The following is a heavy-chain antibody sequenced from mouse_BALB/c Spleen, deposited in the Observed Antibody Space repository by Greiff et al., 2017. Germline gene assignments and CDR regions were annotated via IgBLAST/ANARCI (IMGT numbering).Heavy chain of an antibody. CDR2: IYPGDGST. Sequence: VQLQLSGPELVKPGALVKISCKASGYTFTSYDINWVKQRPGQGLEWIGWIYPGDGSTKYNEKFKGKATLTADKSSSTAYMQLSSLTSENSAVYFCARGTARAPWFAYWGQGTLVTVSA. CDR3: ARGTARAPWFAY. CDR1: GYTFTSYD. J-gene: IGHJ3*01. D-gene: IGHD3-2*01. V-gene: IGHV1S56*01.